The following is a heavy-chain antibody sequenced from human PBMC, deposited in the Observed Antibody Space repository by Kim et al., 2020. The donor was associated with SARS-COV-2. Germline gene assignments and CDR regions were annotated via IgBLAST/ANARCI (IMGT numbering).Heavy chain of an antibody. CDR2: INHSGST. D-gene: IGHD3-10*01. CDR1: GGSFSGYY. J-gene: IGHJ6*02. Sequence: SETLSLTCAVYGGSFSGYYWSWIRQPPGKGLEWIGEINHSGSTNYNPSLKSRVTISVDTSKNQFSLKLSSVTAADTAVYYCARGHRRVRGVIITFGYYYGMDVWGQGTTVTVSS. V-gene: IGHV4-34*01. CDR3: ARGHRRVRGVIITFGYYYGMDV.